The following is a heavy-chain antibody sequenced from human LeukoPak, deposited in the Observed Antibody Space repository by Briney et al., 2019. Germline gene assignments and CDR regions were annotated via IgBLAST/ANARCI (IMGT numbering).Heavy chain of an antibody. CDR1: GGSISSYY. CDR2: IYTSGST. D-gene: IGHD1-1*01. CDR3: ARKNAYNWNEALHAVDI. V-gene: IGHV4-4*07. Sequence: PSETLSLICTVSGGSISSYYWSWIRQPAGKGLEWIGRIYTSGSTNYNPSLKSRVTMSVDTSENQFSLKLSSVTAVHTAVYYCARKNAYNWNEALHAVDIWGQATMVTVSS. J-gene: IGHJ3*02.